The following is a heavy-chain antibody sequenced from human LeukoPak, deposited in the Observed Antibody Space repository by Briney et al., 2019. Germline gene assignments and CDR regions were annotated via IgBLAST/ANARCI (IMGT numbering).Heavy chain of an antibody. J-gene: IGHJ4*02. V-gene: IGHV3-23*01. CDR1: GFTFSSYA. Sequence: GGSLRLPCAASGFTFSSYAMSWARQAPGKGLEWVSAISGSGGSTYYADSVKGRFTISRDNSKNTLYLQMNSLRAEDTAVYYCATRYDRVELCVYWGQGTLVTVSS. CDR2: ISGSGGST. CDR3: ATRYDRVELCVY. D-gene: IGHD5-12*01.